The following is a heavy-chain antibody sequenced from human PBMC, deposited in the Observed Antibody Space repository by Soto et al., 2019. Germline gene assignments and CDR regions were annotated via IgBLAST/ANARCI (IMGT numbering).Heavy chain of an antibody. D-gene: IGHD6-19*01. CDR3: ARDDRIAVATRGVDYYYYYGMDV. CDR2: ISDSGRYT. Sequence: EVQLLESGGGLVQPGGSLRLSCAASGFTVSSYAMTWVRQAPGKGLEWVSAISDSGRYTYYAASVKGRFTISKDTSKNTLYLQMNSLRVEDTAVYYCARDDRIAVATRGVDYYYYYGMDVWGQGTTVTVSS. J-gene: IGHJ6*02. CDR1: GFTVSSYA. V-gene: IGHV3-23*01.